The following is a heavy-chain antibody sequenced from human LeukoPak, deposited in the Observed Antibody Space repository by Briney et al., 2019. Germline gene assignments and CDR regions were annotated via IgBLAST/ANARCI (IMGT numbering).Heavy chain of an antibody. V-gene: IGHV3-23*01. CDR1: GFTFSSYA. Sequence: GGSLRLSCAASGFTFSSYAMSWVRQAPGKGLEWVSAISSSGTSTYYADSVKGRFTISGDNSKNTLYLQVNSLRAEDTAVYYCANQYYYDSSGYPSTTHDHWGQGTLVTVSS. J-gene: IGHJ4*02. D-gene: IGHD3-22*01. CDR2: ISSSGTST. CDR3: ANQYYYDSSGYPSTTHDH.